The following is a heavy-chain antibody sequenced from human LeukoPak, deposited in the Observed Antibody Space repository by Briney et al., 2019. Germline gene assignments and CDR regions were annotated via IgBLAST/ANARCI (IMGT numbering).Heavy chain of an antibody. D-gene: IGHD2-2*01. CDR2: INHSGST. CDR3: ARGQGVVPAAYYYYYYYMDV. J-gene: IGHJ6*03. Sequence: SDTLSLTCAVYGGSFSGYYWSWIRQPPGKGLEWIGEINHSGSTNYNPSLKSRVTISVDTSKNQFSLKLSSVTAADTAVYYCARGQGVVPAAYYYYYYYMDVWGKGTTVTVSS. V-gene: IGHV4-34*01. CDR1: GGSFSGYY.